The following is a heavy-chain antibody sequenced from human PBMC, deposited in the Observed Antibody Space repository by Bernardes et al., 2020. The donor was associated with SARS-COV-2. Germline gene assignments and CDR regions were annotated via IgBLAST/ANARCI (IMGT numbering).Heavy chain of an antibody. Sequence: GGSLRLSCAASGFPLSGNWMHWVRQAPGKGPIWVSNINSDGSFTQYADSVKGRVTISRDNAKNTLYLQMNNLRAEDTAMYYCMSGSIRTNREDQHWGQGTLVIVSS. D-gene: IGHD6-25*01. J-gene: IGHJ1*01. V-gene: IGHV3-74*03. CDR1: GFPLSGNW. CDR3: MSGSIRTNREDQH. CDR2: INSDGSFT.